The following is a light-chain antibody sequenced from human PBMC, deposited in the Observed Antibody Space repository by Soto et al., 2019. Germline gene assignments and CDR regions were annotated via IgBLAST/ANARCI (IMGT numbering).Light chain of an antibody. V-gene: IGLV4-69*01. Sequence: QPVLTQSPSASASLGASVKLTCTLSSGHSSYAIAWHQQQPEKGPRYLMKLNSDGSHSKGDGIPDRFSGSSSGAERYLTISSLQSEDEADYDCQTWGTGIVVFGGGTKLTV. CDR2: LNSDGSH. CDR1: SGHSSYA. J-gene: IGLJ2*01. CDR3: QTWGTGIVV.